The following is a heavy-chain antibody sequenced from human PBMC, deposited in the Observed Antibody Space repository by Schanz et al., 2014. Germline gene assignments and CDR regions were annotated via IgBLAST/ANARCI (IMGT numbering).Heavy chain of an antibody. CDR2: INPKSGGT. CDR3: ARGLVRYFAY. Sequence: QVQLVQSGAEVKKPGASVKVSCKASGYTFTGYFMHWVRQAPGQGLEWVGRINPKSGGTNHAQKFQGRVTMTRDTSISTAYMELNRLRSDDTAVYYCARGLVRYFAYWGQGTLVTVSS. V-gene: IGHV1-2*06. CDR1: GYTFTGYF. D-gene: IGHD2-8*02. J-gene: IGHJ4*02.